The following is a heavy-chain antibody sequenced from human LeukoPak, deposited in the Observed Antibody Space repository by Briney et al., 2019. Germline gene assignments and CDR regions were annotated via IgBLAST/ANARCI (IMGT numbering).Heavy chain of an antibody. D-gene: IGHD3-10*01. J-gene: IGHJ5*02. CDR3: AREKRITMVRGVINWFDP. CDR2: INHSGST. V-gene: IGHV4-34*01. Sequence: KPSETLSLTCAVYGGSFSGYYWSWIRQPPGKGLEWIGEINHSGSTNYNPSPKSRVTISVDTSKNRFSLKLSSVTAADTAVYYCAREKRITMVRGVINWFDPWGQGTLVTVSS. CDR1: GGSFSGYY.